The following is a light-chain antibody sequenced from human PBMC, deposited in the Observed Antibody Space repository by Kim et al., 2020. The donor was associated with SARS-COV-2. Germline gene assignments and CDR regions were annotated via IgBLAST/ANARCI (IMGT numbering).Light chain of an antibody. CDR3: QQYNNWPPIT. Sequence: SPGERATLSCRASQSVSRNLAWYQQKPGQAPRLLIYAASTRPTGVPARFSGSGSGTEFTLTISSLQSEDFAVYYCQQYNNWPPITFGQGTRLEIK. CDR1: QSVSRN. CDR2: AAS. J-gene: IGKJ5*01. V-gene: IGKV3-15*01.